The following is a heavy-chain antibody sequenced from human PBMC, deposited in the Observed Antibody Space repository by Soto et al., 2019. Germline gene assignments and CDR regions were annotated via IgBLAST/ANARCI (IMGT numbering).Heavy chain of an antibody. CDR1: GFTFSIYA. J-gene: IGHJ2*01. CDR3: ARVLGRVAVDWYFDL. D-gene: IGHD6-19*01. V-gene: IGHV3-23*01. CDR2: ISGSGGSP. Sequence: EVQLLESGGGLLQPGGSLRLSCAASGFTFSIYAMSWVRRAPGKGLEWVSAISGSGGSPYYADSVKGRFTVSRDNSKDTVYLHVNSLRVEDTAVYYCARVLGRVAVDWYFDLWGRGTLVTVSS.